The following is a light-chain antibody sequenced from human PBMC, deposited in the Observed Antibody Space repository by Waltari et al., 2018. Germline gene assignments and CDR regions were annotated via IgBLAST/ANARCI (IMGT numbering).Light chain of an antibody. CDR3: CSYAGSFTLL. V-gene: IGLV2-11*01. Sequence: QSALTQPRSVSGSPGQSVTISCTGTSSNVCGYHYVSWYQQHPGKAPKLMIYDIPQRPSGVPDRFSGSKSGNTASLTISGLQADDEADYYCCSYAGSFTLLFGGGTRVTVL. CDR1: SSNVCGYHY. CDR2: DIP. J-gene: IGLJ2*01.